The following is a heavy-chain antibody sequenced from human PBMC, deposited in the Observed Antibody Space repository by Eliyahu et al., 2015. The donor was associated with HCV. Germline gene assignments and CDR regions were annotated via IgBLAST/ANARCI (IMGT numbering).Heavy chain of an antibody. V-gene: IGHV4-34*01. D-gene: IGHD6-13*01. CDR1: GASFRGYY. CDR2: IDXSGSTNYIT. CDR3: ARGGGIAAKFDL. J-gene: IGHJ2*01. Sequence: QVQLQQWGAGLLXPSETLSLTCAVYGASFRGYYWSWIRQPPGKGLEWIGEIDXSGSTNYITNYXPSLKSRVTILLDTSKRQFSLKLSSVTAADTAVYYCARGGGIAAKFDLWGRGTPVTVSS.